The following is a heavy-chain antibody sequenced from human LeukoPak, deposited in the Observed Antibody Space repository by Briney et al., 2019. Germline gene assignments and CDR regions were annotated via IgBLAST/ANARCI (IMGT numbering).Heavy chain of an antibody. CDR2: IDYDGSHI. CDR3: ARDPERYLRMGHYDY. J-gene: IGHJ4*02. Sequence: GGSPRLSCAGSGFTFTTSAMNWVRQVPGKGLEWVSSIDYDGSHIYYAASVKGRFSISRDNARDSVYLQMDSLRAEDTAVYYCARDPERYLRMGHYDYWGQGTLVIVSS. V-gene: IGHV3-21*01. D-gene: IGHD3-16*01. CDR1: GFTFTTSA.